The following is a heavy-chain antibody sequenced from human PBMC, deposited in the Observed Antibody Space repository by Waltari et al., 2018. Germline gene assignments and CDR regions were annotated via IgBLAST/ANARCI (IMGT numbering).Heavy chain of an antibody. CDR3: ATPGDDSGSYYRF. Sequence: QVQLVQSGAEVKKPGSSVKVSCKASGGTFSSYTIRWVRRAPGQGLEWMGRIIRILGIANYAQKFQGRVTITADKSTSTAYMELSSLRSEDTAVYYCATPGDDSGSYYRFWGQGTLVTVSS. V-gene: IGHV1-69*02. D-gene: IGHD3-10*01. CDR1: GGTFSSYT. CDR2: IIRILGIA. J-gene: IGHJ4*02.